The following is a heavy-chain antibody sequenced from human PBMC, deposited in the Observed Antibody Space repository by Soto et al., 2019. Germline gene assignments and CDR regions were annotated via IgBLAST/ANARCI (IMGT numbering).Heavy chain of an antibody. Sequence: GGSLRLSCAASGFTFSSYAMSWVRQAPGKGLEWVSAISGSGGSTYYADSVKGRFTISRDNSKNTLYLQMNSLRAEDTAVYYCANTLATVTTGYYYGMDVWGQGTTVTVSS. CDR1: GFTFSSYA. CDR2: ISGSGGST. D-gene: IGHD4-17*01. J-gene: IGHJ6*02. V-gene: IGHV3-23*01. CDR3: ANTLATVTTGYYYGMDV.